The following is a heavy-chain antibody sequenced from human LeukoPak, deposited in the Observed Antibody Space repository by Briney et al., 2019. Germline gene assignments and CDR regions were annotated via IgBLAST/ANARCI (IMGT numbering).Heavy chain of an antibody. CDR1: GFTFSDYY. J-gene: IGHJ4*02. CDR3: ARDLDGVGLYSFAGY. CDR2: ISSSGSTI. V-gene: IGHV3-11*01. D-gene: IGHD3-16*01. Sequence: PGGSLRLSCAASGFTFSDYYMSWIRQAPGKGLEWVSYISSSGSTIYYADSVKGRFTISRDNAKNSLYLQMNSRRAEDTAVYYCARDLDGVGLYSFAGYWGQGTLVTVSS.